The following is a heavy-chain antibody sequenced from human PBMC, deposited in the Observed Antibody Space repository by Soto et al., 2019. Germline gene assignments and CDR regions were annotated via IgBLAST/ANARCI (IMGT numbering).Heavy chain of an antibody. V-gene: IGHV4-34*01. D-gene: IGHD3-3*01. J-gene: IGHJ4*02. CDR2: INHSGST. Sequence: SETLSLTCAVYGGCFSGYYWTWIRQPPGTGLEWIGEINHSGSTNYNPSLKSRVTISVDNSKNQFSLRLSSVTAADTAVYYCASTLKISKFDYWGQGTLVTASS. CDR3: ASTLKISKFDY. CDR1: GGCFSGYY.